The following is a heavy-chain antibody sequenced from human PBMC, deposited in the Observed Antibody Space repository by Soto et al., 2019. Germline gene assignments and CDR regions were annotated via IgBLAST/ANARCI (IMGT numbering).Heavy chain of an antibody. Sequence: GGSLSLSCAASGFPFSDYYMSWIRQAPGKGLEWVSYISSSGSTIYYADSVKGRFTTSRDNAKNSLYLQMNSLRAEDTAVYYCARTTTLDAFDIWGQGTMVTVSS. J-gene: IGHJ3*02. CDR2: ISSSGSTI. D-gene: IGHD4-17*01. CDR1: GFPFSDYY. V-gene: IGHV3-11*01. CDR3: ARTTTLDAFDI.